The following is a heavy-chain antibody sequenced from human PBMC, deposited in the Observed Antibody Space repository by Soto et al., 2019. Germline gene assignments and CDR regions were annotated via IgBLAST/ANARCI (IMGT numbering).Heavy chain of an antibody. CDR3: ARLFGDYVGWFDP. J-gene: IGHJ5*02. CDR2: IYYTGST. Sequence: QVQLQESGPGLVKPSQTLSLTCTVSGGSITSGPYYWSWIRQHPGKGLEWIGYIYYTGSTYSNPYLESRITMSVDTSKNQFSLKLRSVTAADTAVYYCARLFGDYVGWFDPWGQGTLVTVSS. V-gene: IGHV4-31*03. D-gene: IGHD4-17*01. CDR1: GGSITSGPYY.